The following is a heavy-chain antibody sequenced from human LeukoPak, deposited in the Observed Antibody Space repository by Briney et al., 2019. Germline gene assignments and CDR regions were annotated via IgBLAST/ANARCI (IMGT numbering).Heavy chain of an antibody. J-gene: IGHJ4*02. CDR3: ATRQGCSSTSCPPDY. V-gene: IGHV5-51*01. CDR1: GYSFTTYW. Sequence: GESLKFSCRGSGYSFTTYWIGWVRQMPGKGLEWMGIIYPGNSDTRYTPSFQGQVTMSADKSINTAYLQWSSLKASDTAMYYCATRQGCSSTSCPPDYWGQGTLVTVSP. CDR2: IYPGNSDT. D-gene: IGHD2-2*01.